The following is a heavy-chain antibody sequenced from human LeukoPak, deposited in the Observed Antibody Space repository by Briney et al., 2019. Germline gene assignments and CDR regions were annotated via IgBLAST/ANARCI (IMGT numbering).Heavy chain of an antibody. CDR3: ARHQNGGTYPLGF. V-gene: IGHV4-59*12. Sequence: PSETLSLTCTVSGVSMSGYYWSWFRQPPGKGLEFIAYIHYSGSAKYNASLKSRVTISLDTAKNHFSLKVTSVPAADTAVYYSARHQNGGTYPLGFWGQGTLVTV. CDR1: GVSMSGYY. CDR2: IHYSGSA. J-gene: IGHJ4*02. D-gene: IGHD2-8*01.